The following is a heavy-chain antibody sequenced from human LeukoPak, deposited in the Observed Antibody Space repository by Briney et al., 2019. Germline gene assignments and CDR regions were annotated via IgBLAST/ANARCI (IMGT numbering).Heavy chain of an antibody. CDR3: VRSVSGWYGFFDY. CDR1: GFTLSNSW. D-gene: IGHD6-19*01. CDR2: INMDGSTT. V-gene: IGHV3-74*01. J-gene: IGHJ4*02. Sequence: PGGSLRLSCVASGFTLSNSWMHWVRQAPGKGLVWVSRINMDGSTTNYADSVRCRFTISRDNAKNTLHLQMNSLRAEDTAVYYCVRSVSGWYGFFDYWGQGTPVTLSS.